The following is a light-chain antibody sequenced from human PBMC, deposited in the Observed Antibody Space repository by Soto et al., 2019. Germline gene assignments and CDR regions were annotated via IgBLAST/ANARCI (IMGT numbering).Light chain of an antibody. V-gene: IGKV1-5*01. CDR1: QSISSW. Sequence: DIQMTQSPSSLSASVGDRVTITCRASQSISSWLAWYQQKPGKAPKLLIFDAFSLESGVPARFSGSRSGTEFTLTISSLKPDDYAAYCCPQYNSYSPLTFGGGTKVEIK. CDR3: PQYNSYSPLT. CDR2: DAF. J-gene: IGKJ4*02.